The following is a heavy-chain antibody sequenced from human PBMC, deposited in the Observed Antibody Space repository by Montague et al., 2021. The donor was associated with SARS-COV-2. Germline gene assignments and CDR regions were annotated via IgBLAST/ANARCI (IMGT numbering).Heavy chain of an antibody. Sequence: SETLSLTCTVSGGSISSYYWSWIRQPPGKGMEWIGYVYYSGSTNYNPSLKSGVPVSVDTSKNQFSLKLSSVSAADTAVYYCARHNSFDWLLIPKVGYYCMDVWGQGTPVTVSS. CDR3: ARHNSFDWLLIPKVGYYCMDV. CDR2: VYYSGST. CDR1: GGSISSYY. J-gene: IGHJ6*02. V-gene: IGHV4-59*08. D-gene: IGHD3-9*01.